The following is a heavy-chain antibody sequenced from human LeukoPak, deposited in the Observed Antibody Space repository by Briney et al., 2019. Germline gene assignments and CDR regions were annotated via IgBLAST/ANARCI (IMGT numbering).Heavy chain of an antibody. CDR3: ARDVDYGVDY. D-gene: IGHD4-17*01. Sequence: GSLRLSSAASGFTFSSYAMHWVRQAPGKGLEWVAVISYDGSNKYYADSVKGRFTISRDNSKNTLYLQMGSLRAEDMAVYYCARDVDYGVDYWGQGTLVTVSS. J-gene: IGHJ4*02. CDR1: GFTFSSYA. CDR2: ISYDGSNK. V-gene: IGHV3-30*14.